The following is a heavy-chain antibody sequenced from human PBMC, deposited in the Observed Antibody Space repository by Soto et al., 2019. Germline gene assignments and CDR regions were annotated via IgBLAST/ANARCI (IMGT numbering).Heavy chain of an antibody. CDR2: IIPISGTA. V-gene: IGHV1-69*01. D-gene: IGHD2-15*01. CDR1: GGTFSSYA. CDR3: GLAPRIDGGISS. Sequence: QVQLVQSGAEVKKPGSSVKVSCKASGGTFSSYAISWVRQAPGQGLEWMGGIIPISGTANYAQKFQGRVRITADESTSTAFLELSSLRSEDTAVYYCGLAPRIDGGISSWGQGTLVTVSS. J-gene: IGHJ5*02.